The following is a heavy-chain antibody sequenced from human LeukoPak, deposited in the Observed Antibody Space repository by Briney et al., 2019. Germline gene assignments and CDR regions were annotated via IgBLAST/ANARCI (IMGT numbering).Heavy chain of an antibody. V-gene: IGHV4-39*07. CDR2: IYYSGST. Sequence: PSETLSLTCTVSGGSISSSSYYWGWIRQPPGKGLEWIGSIYYSGSTYYNPSLKSRVTISVDTSKNQFSLKLSSVTAADTAVYYCARDYPGWWDHNKGDAFDIWGQGTMVTVSS. J-gene: IGHJ3*02. CDR1: GGSISSSSYY. D-gene: IGHD1-26*01. CDR3: ARDYPGWWDHNKGDAFDI.